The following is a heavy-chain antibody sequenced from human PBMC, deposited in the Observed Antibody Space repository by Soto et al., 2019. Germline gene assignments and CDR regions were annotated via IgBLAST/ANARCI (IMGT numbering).Heavy chain of an antibody. J-gene: IGHJ4*02. Sequence: EVQLVESGGGLVQPEGSLRLSCAASGFTFSDHCMNWVRQAPGKGLEWVGRIKNKANSYTTEYAAPVKGRFIISRDDSKNSEFLQMSRLKTDDTSVDYAVQERLCSSYASDYWGQGTLVTVSS. CDR1: GFTFSDHC. CDR3: VQERLCSSYASDY. CDR2: IKNKANSYTT. D-gene: IGHD6-13*01. V-gene: IGHV3-72*01.